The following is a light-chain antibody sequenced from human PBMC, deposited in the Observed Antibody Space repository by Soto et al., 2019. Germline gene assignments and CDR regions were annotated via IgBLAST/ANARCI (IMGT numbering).Light chain of an antibody. CDR1: QDISNY. Sequence: DIQMTQSPSSLSASVGDRVTITCQASQDISNYLNWYQQKPGKAPKLLIYDASNLETGVPSRFSGNGSGTDFTFTISSLQAEDIATHYWRQYDNLPITFGQGTRLEIK. CDR3: RQYDNLPIT. CDR2: DAS. J-gene: IGKJ5*01. V-gene: IGKV1-33*01.